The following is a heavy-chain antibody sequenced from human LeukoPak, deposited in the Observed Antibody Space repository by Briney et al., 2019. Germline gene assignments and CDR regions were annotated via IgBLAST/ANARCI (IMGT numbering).Heavy chain of an antibody. Sequence: GGSLRLSCAASGFTFSSYGMHWVRQAPGKGLEWVTFISYDGSDKHYTDSVKGRFTISRDNSKNTLYLQMNSLRAEDTAVYYCARVMSSGSPLDYWGQGTLVTVSS. D-gene: IGHD3-10*01. CDR3: ARVMSSGSPLDY. CDR1: GFTFSSYG. V-gene: IGHV3-30*03. J-gene: IGHJ4*02. CDR2: ISYDGSDK.